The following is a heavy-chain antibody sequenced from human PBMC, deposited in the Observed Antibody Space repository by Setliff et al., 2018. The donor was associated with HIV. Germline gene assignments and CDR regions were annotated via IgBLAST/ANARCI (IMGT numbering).Heavy chain of an antibody. CDR2: IIPIFGTT. D-gene: IGHD1-26*01. V-gene: IGHV1-69*13. J-gene: IGHJ6*02. Sequence: GASVKVSCKASGGTFSSYSITWVRQAPGQGLEWVGGIIPIFGTTNYAQNFQGRVTISADESTSTAYMELSSLRSEDTAVYYCARPLNSYQWELQGYGMDVWGQGTTVTVSS. CDR1: GGTFSSYS. CDR3: ARPLNSYQWELQGYGMDV.